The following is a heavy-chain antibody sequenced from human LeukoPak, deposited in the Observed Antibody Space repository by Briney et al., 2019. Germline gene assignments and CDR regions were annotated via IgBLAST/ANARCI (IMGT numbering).Heavy chain of an antibody. D-gene: IGHD4/OR15-4a*01. CDR3: ARRAGAYSHPYDY. J-gene: IGHJ4*02. Sequence: GGSLRLSCAASGFTFSRSWMSWVRQAPGKGLEWVANIKEDGSETYYLDSVKGRFTISRDNSKNTLYLQMNSLRAEDTAVYYCARRAGAYSHPYDYWGQGTLVTVSS. CDR2: IKEDGSET. V-gene: IGHV3-7*03. CDR1: GFTFSRSW.